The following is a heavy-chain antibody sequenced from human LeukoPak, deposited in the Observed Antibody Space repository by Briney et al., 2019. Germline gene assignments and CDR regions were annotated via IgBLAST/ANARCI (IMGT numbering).Heavy chain of an antibody. CDR1: GYTFTSYA. V-gene: IGHV1-3*01. CDR3: ASGVTVNDAFDI. J-gene: IGHJ3*02. CDR2: INAGNGHT. D-gene: IGHD1-14*01. Sequence: ASVKVSCKASGYTFTSYAMHWVRQAPGQRLEWMGWINAGNGHTKYSQKFQGRVTITRDTSASTAYMELSSLRSEDTAVYYCASGVTVNDAFDIWGQGTMVTVSS.